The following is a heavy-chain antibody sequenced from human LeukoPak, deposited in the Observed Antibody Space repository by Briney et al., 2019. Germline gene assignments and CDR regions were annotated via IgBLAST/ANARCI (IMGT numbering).Heavy chain of an antibody. D-gene: IGHD2-2*01. CDR2: IYYSGST. CDR3: ARAPIGYCSSTSCFGHEY. Sequence: SETLSLTCTVSGDSVSSGSYYWSWIRQPPGMGLEWIAHIYYSGSTNYNSSLKNRVTISVDTSKNQFSLKLTSVTAADTAVYYCARAPIGYCSSTSCFGHEYWGQGTLVTVSS. CDR1: GDSVSSGSYY. V-gene: IGHV4-61*01. J-gene: IGHJ4*02.